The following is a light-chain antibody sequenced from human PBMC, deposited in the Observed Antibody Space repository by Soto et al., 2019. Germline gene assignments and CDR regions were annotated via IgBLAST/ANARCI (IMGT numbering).Light chain of an antibody. Sequence: EIVLTQSPATLSLSPGERATLSCRASQSVSRHLAWYQQKPGQAPRLLIYDASNRATGIPARFSGSGSGTDFTLTISSLEPEDFAVYYCQQYGRSPFTFGPGTKVDIK. CDR3: QQYGRSPFT. V-gene: IGKV3-11*01. CDR1: QSVSRH. J-gene: IGKJ3*01. CDR2: DAS.